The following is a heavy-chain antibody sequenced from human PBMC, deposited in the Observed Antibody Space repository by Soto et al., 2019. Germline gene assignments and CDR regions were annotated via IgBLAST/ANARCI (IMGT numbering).Heavy chain of an antibody. CDR1: GYMFTSYF. V-gene: IGHV1-46*01. D-gene: IGHD6-19*01. J-gene: IGHJ4*02. CDR2: INPSDGTT. Sequence: QGHLVQSGAEVKRPGASVRVSCESSGYMFTSYFIHWVRQAPGQGLEWVGVINPSDGTTTYAQKFQARITMTRDTSTPTVDMELSSLRSEDTAVYYCARDKDSSARPRAEFDYWGQGTLITVSS. CDR3: ARDKDSSARPRAEFDY.